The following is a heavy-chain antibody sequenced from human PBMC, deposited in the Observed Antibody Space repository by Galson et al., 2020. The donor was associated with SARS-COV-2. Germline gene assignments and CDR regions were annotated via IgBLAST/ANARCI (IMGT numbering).Heavy chain of an antibody. D-gene: IGHD6-25*01. J-gene: IGHJ5*02. CDR1: GGSIRSDNYY. CDR3: AREFSA. CDR2: IHTSGNT. Sequence: SETLSLTCTVSGGSIRSDNYYWSWLRQPAGKGLEWIGRIHTSGNTNHNPSLKSRLTISLDTSNNHFSLILTSVTAADTAIYYCAREFSAWGQGTLVTVSS. V-gene: IGHV4-61*02.